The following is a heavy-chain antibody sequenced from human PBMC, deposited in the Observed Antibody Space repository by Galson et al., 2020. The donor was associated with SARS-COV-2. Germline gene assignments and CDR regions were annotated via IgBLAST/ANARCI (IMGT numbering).Heavy chain of an antibody. V-gene: IGHV3-21*01. Sequence: GESLKISCAASGFPFSTYSMNWVRQAPGKGLEWVSSISTSSSYIYYADSVKGRFTISRDNAKNSLYLQMNSRRADGTAVYYCAIEEGIRGCNYGRLYYGMDVWGQGTTVTVSS. CDR3: AIEEGIRGCNYGRLYYGMDV. CDR2: ISTSSSYI. J-gene: IGHJ6*02. CDR1: GFPFSTYS. D-gene: IGHD5-18*01.